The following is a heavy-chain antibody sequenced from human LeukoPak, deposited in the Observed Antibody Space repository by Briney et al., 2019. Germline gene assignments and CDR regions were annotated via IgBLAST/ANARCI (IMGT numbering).Heavy chain of an antibody. J-gene: IGHJ4*02. CDR1: GGSISSYY. CDR2: IYTSGST. Sequence: PSETLSLTCTVSGGSISSYYWSWIRQPAGKGLEWIGRIYTSGSTNYNPSLKSRVTMSVDTSKNQFSLKLSSVTAADTAVYYRAREFGFYGSGAPLFDYWGQGTLVTVSS. D-gene: IGHD3-10*01. V-gene: IGHV4-4*07. CDR3: AREFGFYGSGAPLFDY.